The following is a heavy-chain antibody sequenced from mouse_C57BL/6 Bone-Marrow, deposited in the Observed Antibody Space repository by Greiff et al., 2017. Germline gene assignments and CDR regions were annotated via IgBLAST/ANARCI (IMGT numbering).Heavy chain of an antibody. CDR1: GYTFTDYN. CDR3: ARKDRGRFYWYFDV. CDR2: INPNNGGT. V-gene: IGHV1-18*01. J-gene: IGHJ1*03. D-gene: IGHD1-1*01. Sequence: VQLQQSGPELVKPGASVKIPCKASGYTFTDYNMDWVKQSHGKSLEWIGDINPNNGGTIYNQKFKGKATLTVDKSSSTAYMELRSLTSEDTAVYYGARKDRGRFYWYFDVWGTGTTVTVSS.